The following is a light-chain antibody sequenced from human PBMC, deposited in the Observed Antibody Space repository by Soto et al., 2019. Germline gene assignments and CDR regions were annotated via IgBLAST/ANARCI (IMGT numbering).Light chain of an antibody. J-gene: IGLJ1*01. Sequence: QSVLTQPPSVSAAPGQKVTISCSGSSSNIGNNYVSWYQQLPGTAPKLLIYENNKRPSGIPDRFSGSKSGTSATLGITGPQTGDEADYYCGTWDSSLSAYVFGTGTQLTVL. CDR2: ENN. CDR1: SSNIGNNY. V-gene: IGLV1-51*02. CDR3: GTWDSSLSAYV.